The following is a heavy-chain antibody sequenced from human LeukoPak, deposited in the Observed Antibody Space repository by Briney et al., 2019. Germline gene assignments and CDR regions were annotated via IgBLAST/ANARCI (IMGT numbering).Heavy chain of an antibody. CDR2: ISGSGSST. D-gene: IGHD3-22*01. V-gene: IGHV3-23*01. CDR1: GFTFSSYA. CDR3: AKDAPTPYYYDSSGYQDY. J-gene: IGHJ4*02. Sequence: GGSLRLSCAASGFTFSSYAMSWVRQAPGKGLEWVSAISGSGSSTYYADSVKGRFTISRDNSKNTLYLQMNSLRAEDTAVYYCAKDAPTPYYYDSSGYQDYWGQGTLVTVSS.